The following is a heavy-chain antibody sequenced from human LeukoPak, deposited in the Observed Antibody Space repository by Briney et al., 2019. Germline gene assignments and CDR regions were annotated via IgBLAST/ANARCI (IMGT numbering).Heavy chain of an antibody. V-gene: IGHV3-30*02. CDR3: ARAPNSSDYSAGYWYFDL. D-gene: IGHD3-22*01. Sequence: GGSLRLSCAASGFTFSSYDMHWVRQAPGKGLEWVAFIRYDGSNKYYADSVKGRFTISRDNSKNTLYLQMNSLGAEDTAVYHCARAPNSSDYSAGYWYFDLWGRGTLVTVSS. CDR1: GFTFSSYD. CDR2: IRYDGSNK. J-gene: IGHJ2*01.